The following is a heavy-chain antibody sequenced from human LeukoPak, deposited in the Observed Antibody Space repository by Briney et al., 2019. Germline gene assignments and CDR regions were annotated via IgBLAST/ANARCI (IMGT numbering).Heavy chain of an antibody. CDR2: ISSSSSYI. V-gene: IGHV3-21*04. CDR3: AKSRIAAAPLDY. Sequence: GGSLRLSCAASGFTFSSYSMSWVRQAPGKGLEWVSSISSSSSYIYYADSVKGRFTISRDNSKNTLYLQMNSLRAEDTAVYYCAKSRIAAAPLDYWGQGTLVTVSS. D-gene: IGHD6-13*01. CDR1: GFTFSSYS. J-gene: IGHJ4*02.